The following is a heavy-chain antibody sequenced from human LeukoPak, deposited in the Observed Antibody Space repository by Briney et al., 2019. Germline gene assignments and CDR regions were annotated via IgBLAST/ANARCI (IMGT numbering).Heavy chain of an antibody. CDR3: ARTLPWRYSYGTYYFDY. J-gene: IGHJ4*02. D-gene: IGHD5-18*01. V-gene: IGHV1-2*02. CDR1: GYTFTAYY. Sequence: ASVKVSCKASGYTFTAYYIHWVRQAPGQGLEWMGWINPNSGDTTYAQNFQGRVTMTRDTSISTAYMELSRLRSDDTAVYYCARTLPWRYSYGTYYFDYWGQGTLVTVSS. CDR2: INPNSGDT.